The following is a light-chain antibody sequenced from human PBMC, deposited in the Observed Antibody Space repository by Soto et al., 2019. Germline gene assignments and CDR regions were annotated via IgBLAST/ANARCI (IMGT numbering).Light chain of an antibody. CDR2: GAF. J-gene: IGKJ5*01. Sequence: EIVLTQSPATLSLSPGERATLSCRVSPSVTNYLAWYQQKPGQPPRLLIYGAFNRAAGIPARFSGSGSGTDFTLTISSLEPEDSAVYYCQQRNIWPPVTFGQGTRLEIK. V-gene: IGKV3-11*01. CDR1: PSVTNY. CDR3: QQRNIWPPVT.